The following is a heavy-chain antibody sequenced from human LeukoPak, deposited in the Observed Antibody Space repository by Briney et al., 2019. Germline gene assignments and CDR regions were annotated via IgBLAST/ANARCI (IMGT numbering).Heavy chain of an antibody. CDR3: ASGPYYYGPGSFDY. J-gene: IGHJ4*02. CDR2: IYYSGST. CDR1: GGSISSSSYY. D-gene: IGHD3-10*01. Sequence: SETLSLTCTVSGGSISSSSYYWGWIRQPPGKGLEWIGSIYYSGSTYYNPSLKSRVTISVDTSKNQFSLKLSSVTAADTAVYYCASGPYYYGPGSFDYWGQGTLVTVSS. V-gene: IGHV4-39*01.